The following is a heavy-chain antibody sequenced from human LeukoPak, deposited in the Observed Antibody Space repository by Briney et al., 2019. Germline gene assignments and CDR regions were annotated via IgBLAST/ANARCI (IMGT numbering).Heavy chain of an antibody. CDR1: GLTFSSYD. J-gene: IGHJ3*02. CDR2: IGATGDT. V-gene: IGHV3-13*01. Sequence: GGSLRLSCAASGLTFSSYDMHWVRQAAGGGLEWVSSIGATGDTYYTDSVKGRFTISRENAKKSLYLQVSSLRVEDTAVYFCVLGAYWNDDKNAFHIWGPGTMVTVSS. D-gene: IGHD1-1*01. CDR3: VLGAYWNDDKNAFHI.